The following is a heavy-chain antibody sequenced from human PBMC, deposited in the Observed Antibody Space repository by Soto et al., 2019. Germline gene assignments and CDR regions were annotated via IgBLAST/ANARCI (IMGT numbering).Heavy chain of an antibody. CDR1: GFTFSSYG. Sequence: GVSLRLSCAASGFTFSSYGMHWVRQAPGKGLEWVAVIWYDGSNKYYADSVKGRFTISRDNSKNTLYLQMNSLRAEDTAVYYCARDFYGSGSYAPYYYYYGMDVWGQGTTVTVSS. CDR2: IWYDGSNK. D-gene: IGHD3-10*01. CDR3: ARDFYGSGSYAPYYYYYGMDV. V-gene: IGHV3-33*01. J-gene: IGHJ6*02.